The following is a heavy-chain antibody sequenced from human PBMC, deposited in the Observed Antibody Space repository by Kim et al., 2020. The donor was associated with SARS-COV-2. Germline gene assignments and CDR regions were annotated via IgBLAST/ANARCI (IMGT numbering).Heavy chain of an antibody. CDR2: ISWNSGSI. CDR1: GFTFDDYA. CDR3: AKDSSNPQYGSGSYDY. D-gene: IGHD3-10*01. J-gene: IGHJ4*02. V-gene: IGHV3-9*01. Sequence: GGSLRLSYAASGFTFDDYAMHWVRQAPGKGLEWVSGISWNSGSIGYADAVKGRFTISRDNAKNSLYLQMNSLRAEDTALYYCAKDSSNPQYGSGSYDYWGQGPLVTVSS.